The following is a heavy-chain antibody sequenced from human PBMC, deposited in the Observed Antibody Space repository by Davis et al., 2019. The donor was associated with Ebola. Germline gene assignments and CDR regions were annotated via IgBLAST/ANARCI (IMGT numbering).Heavy chain of an antibody. Sequence: SETLSLTCAVYGGSFSGYYWSWIRQPPGKGLEWIGEINHSGSTNYNPSLKSRVTISVDTSKNQFSLKLSSVTAADTAVYYCARSRVVLVPAAGWKQWLAKGAFDIWGQGTMVTVSS. D-gene: IGHD2-2*01. V-gene: IGHV4-34*01. J-gene: IGHJ3*02. CDR3: ARSRVVLVPAAGWKQWLAKGAFDI. CDR2: INHSGST. CDR1: GGSFSGYY.